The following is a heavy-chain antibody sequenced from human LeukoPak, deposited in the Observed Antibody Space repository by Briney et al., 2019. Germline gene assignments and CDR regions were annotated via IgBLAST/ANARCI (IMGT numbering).Heavy chain of an antibody. V-gene: IGHV1-8*03. Sequence: GASVKVSCKASGYTFTSYDINWVRQATGQGLEWMGWMNPNSGNTGYAQKFQGGVTITRNTSISTAYMELSSLRSEDTAVYYCARGSWSNPFDYWGQGTLVTVSS. CDR1: GYTFTSYD. CDR3: ARGSWSNPFDY. D-gene: IGHD3-3*01. CDR2: MNPNSGNT. J-gene: IGHJ4*02.